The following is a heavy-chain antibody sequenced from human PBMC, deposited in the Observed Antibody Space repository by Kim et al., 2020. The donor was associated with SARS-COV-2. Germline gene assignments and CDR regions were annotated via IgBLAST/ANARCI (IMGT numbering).Heavy chain of an antibody. V-gene: IGHV6-1*01. J-gene: IGHJ3*02. CDR2: TYYRSKWYN. CDR1: GDSVSSNSAA. D-gene: IGHD6-19*01. CDR3: ASGPNSGWYQGGGDAFDI. Sequence: SQTLSLTCAISGDSVSSNSAAWNWIRQSPSRGLEWLGRTYYRSKWYNDYAVSVKSRITINPDTSKNQFSLQLNSVTPEDTAVYYCASGPNSGWYQGGGDAFDIWGQGTMVTVSS.